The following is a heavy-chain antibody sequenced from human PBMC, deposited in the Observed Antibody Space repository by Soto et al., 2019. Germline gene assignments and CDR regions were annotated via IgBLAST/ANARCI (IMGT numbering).Heavy chain of an antibody. Sequence: ASVKVSCKASGYTFTSYGISWVRQAPGQGLEWMGWISAYNGNTNYAQKLQGRVTMTTDTSTSTAYMELRSLRSDDTAVYYCARGERITIFGVVIRGYNWFDPWGQGTLVTVSS. J-gene: IGHJ5*02. D-gene: IGHD3-3*01. CDR2: ISAYNGNT. CDR3: ARGERITIFGVVIRGYNWFDP. CDR1: GYTFTSYG. V-gene: IGHV1-18*01.